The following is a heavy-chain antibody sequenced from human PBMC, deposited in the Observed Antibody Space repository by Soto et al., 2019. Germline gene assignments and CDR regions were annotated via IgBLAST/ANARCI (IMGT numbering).Heavy chain of an antibody. CDR3: ARVSGIYYYGMDV. CDR2: INHSGGT. V-gene: IGHV4-34*01. Sequence: SEILSLTCAVYGWSFSGYYWSWIRQPPGKGLEWIGEINHSGGTNYNPSLKSRVTISVDTSKNQFSLKLSSVTAADTAVYYCARVSGIYYYGMDVWGQGTTVTVSS. J-gene: IGHJ6*02. D-gene: IGHD3-10*01. CDR1: GWSFSGYY.